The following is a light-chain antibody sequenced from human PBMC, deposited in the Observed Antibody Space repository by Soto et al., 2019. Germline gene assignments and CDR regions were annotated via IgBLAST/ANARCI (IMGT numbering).Light chain of an antibody. J-gene: IGLJ1*01. CDR2: DVS. CDR3: CSYTTSTTYV. CDR1: SSDVGAYNH. V-gene: IGLV2-14*03. Sequence: QSALTQPASVSGSPGQSITISCTGTSSDVGAYNHVYWYQHHPGKAPKLMIYDVSSRPSGVSNRFSGSKSGNTASLTISGLQAEDETDYYCCSYTTSTTYVFGTGTKLTVL.